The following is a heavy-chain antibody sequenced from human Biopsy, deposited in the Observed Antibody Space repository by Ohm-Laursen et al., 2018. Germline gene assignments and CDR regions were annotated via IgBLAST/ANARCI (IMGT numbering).Heavy chain of an antibody. D-gene: IGHD3-10*01. CDR3: ATDGAGSYNEN. J-gene: IGHJ4*02. CDR1: GFTFGDYY. V-gene: IGHV3-11*01. CDR2: ISGSGVTK. Sequence: SLRLSCTAFGFTFGDYYMSWIRQAPGKGLEWLSYISGSGVTKMYADSVKGRFTVSRDNAKNSLYLEMNNLTVEDTAVYYCATDGAGSYNENWGQGSQVIVSS.